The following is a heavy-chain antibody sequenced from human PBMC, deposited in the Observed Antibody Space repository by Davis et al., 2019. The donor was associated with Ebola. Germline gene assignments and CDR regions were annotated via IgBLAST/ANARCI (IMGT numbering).Heavy chain of an antibody. D-gene: IGHD3-3*01. CDR2: INPSGGST. CDR3: AKGSRFLEWLLFSGDFDY. J-gene: IGHJ4*02. Sequence: AASVKVSCKASGYTFTSYYMHWVRQAPGQGLEWMGIINPSGGSTSYAQKFQGRVTMTRDTSTSTVYMELSSLRAEDTAVYYCAKGSRFLEWLLFSGDFDYWGQGTLVTVSS. CDR1: GYTFTSYY. V-gene: IGHV1-46*01.